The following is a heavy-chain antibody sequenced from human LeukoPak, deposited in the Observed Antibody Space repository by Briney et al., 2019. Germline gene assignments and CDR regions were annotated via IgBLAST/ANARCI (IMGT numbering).Heavy chain of an antibody. D-gene: IGHD3-9*01. CDR1: GFSVRANR. CDR3: VRERDYDTYFVF. CDR2: ILPGGVT. Sequence: GGSLRLSCAVSGFSVRANRMAWVRQGLGQGLEWISVILPGGVTHYTDSLKDRFAISIDSSKNLLYLQMNSLRAEDTALYYCVRERDYDTYFVFWGRGTLVTV. V-gene: IGHV3-53*01. J-gene: IGHJ4*02.